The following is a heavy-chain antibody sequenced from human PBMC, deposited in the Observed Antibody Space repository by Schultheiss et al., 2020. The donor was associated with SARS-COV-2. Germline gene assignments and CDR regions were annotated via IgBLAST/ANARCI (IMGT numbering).Heavy chain of an antibody. J-gene: IGHJ2*01. D-gene: IGHD4-17*01. CDR3: AKDYGDHSYWYFDL. CDR2: INPNSGGT. V-gene: IGHV1-2*02. Sequence: ASVKVSCKASGYTFTDYYMHWVRQAPGQGLEWIGWINPNSGGTEYAQKIQGRVTMTRDTTISTAYMELSSLRSDDTAVYYCAKDYGDHSYWYFDLWGRGTLVTVSS. CDR1: GYTFTDYY.